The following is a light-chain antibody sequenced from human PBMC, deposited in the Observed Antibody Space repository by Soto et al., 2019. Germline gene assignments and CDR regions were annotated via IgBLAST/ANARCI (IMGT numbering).Light chain of an antibody. CDR2: AAS. Sequence: DIQMTQSPSSLSASVGDRVTITCQASQYISNYLNWYQQKPGKAPKLLIYAASNLDTGVPSRFSASGSGTHFSFTISSLQPEDFATYYCQQYDDLLLLTFGPGTKVEIK. J-gene: IGKJ3*01. V-gene: IGKV1-33*01. CDR1: QYISNY. CDR3: QQYDDLLLLT.